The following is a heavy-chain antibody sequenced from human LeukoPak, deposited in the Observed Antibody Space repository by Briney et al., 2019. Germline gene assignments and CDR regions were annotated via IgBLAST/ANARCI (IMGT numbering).Heavy chain of an antibody. Sequence: SETLSLTCAVYGESFSGYYWSWIRQPPGKGLEWIGEINDSGTTNYNPSLKSRVTISIDSSKNQFSLKLSSVTAADTAVYYCARGASCGGDCYWEDYYYYGTDVWGQGTTVIVSS. CDR3: ARGASCGGDCYWEDYYYYGTDV. J-gene: IGHJ6*02. CDR2: INDSGTT. D-gene: IGHD2-21*02. CDR1: GESFSGYY. V-gene: IGHV4-34*01.